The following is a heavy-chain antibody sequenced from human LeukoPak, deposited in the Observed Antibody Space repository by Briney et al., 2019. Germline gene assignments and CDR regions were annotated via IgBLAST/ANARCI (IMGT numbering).Heavy chain of an antibody. J-gene: IGHJ4*02. D-gene: IGHD4-23*01. CDR1: GFTFSSYW. Sequence: PGGSLRLSCAASGFTFSSYWMHWVRQGPGKGLVWVSHINSDGSSTTYADSVKGRFTISRDNVKNTLYLQMNSLRAEDTAVYYCAGGPRDYGGSSFDYWGQGILVTVSS. CDR2: INSDGSST. V-gene: IGHV3-74*01. CDR3: AGGPRDYGGSSFDY.